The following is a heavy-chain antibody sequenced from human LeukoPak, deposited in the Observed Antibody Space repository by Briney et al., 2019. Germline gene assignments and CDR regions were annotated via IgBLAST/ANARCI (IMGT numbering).Heavy chain of an antibody. CDR3: AKEGAAAGTVSY. J-gene: IGHJ4*02. D-gene: IGHD6-13*01. CDR1: GFNFDDYA. Sequence: PGGSLRLSCAASGFNFDDYAMYWVRQAPGKGLEWVSGISWNSGSIGYADSVKGRFTISRDNAKNSLYLQMNSLRAEDTALYYCAKEGAAAGTVSYWGQGTLVTVSS. V-gene: IGHV3-9*01. CDR2: ISWNSGSI.